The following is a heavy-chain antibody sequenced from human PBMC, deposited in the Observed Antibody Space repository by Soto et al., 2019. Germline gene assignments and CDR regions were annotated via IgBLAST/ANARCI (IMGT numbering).Heavy chain of an antibody. Sequence: GSTYYNPSLKSRVTISVDTSKNQFSLKLSSVTAADTAVYYCARDSYSGSGSYFDYYYGMDVWGQVTTVTVSS. J-gene: IGHJ6*02. V-gene: IGHV4-31*02. D-gene: IGHD3-10*01. CDR2: GST. CDR3: ARDSYSGSGSYFDYYYGMDV.